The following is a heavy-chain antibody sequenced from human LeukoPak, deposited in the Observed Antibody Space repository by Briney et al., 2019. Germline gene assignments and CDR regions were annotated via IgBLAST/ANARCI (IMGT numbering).Heavy chain of an antibody. CDR2: ISGSGGST. D-gene: IGHD5-18*01. V-gene: IGHV3-23*01. J-gene: IGHJ4*02. Sequence: PGGSLRLSCAASGFTFSSYAMSWVRQAPGKGLEWVSAISGSGGSTYYEDSVKGRFTISRDNSKNTLYLQMNSLRAEDTAVYYCAKDPGGLWLLKTVNYYFDYWGQGTLVTVSS. CDR3: AKDPGGLWLLKTVNYYFDY. CDR1: GFTFSSYA.